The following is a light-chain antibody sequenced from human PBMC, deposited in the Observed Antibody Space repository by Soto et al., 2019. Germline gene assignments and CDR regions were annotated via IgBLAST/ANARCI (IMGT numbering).Light chain of an antibody. V-gene: IGKV3-11*01. J-gene: IGKJ1*01. CDR2: DAS. CDR3: QQRSNCWT. CDR1: QSVSSY. Sequence: EIVLTQSPATLSLSPGERATLSCRASQSVSSYLAWYQQKPGQAPRLLIYDASNRATGIPARFSGSGSGTDFTLTISSLEPEDFAVYYCQQRSNCWTFGQGTKAEIE.